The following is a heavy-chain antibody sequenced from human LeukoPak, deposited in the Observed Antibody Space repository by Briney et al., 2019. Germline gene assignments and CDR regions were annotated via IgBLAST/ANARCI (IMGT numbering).Heavy chain of an antibody. V-gene: IGHV3-15*01. Sequence: PGGSLRLSCAASGFTFSNAWMSWVRQAPGKGLEWVGRIKSKTDGGTTDYAAPVKGRFTISRDDSKNTLYLQMNSLKTEDTGVYYCTTRYCSSTSCYDWGQGTLVTVSS. J-gene: IGHJ4*02. CDR2: IKSKTDGGTT. CDR3: TTRYCSSTSCYD. D-gene: IGHD2-2*01. CDR1: GFTFSNAW.